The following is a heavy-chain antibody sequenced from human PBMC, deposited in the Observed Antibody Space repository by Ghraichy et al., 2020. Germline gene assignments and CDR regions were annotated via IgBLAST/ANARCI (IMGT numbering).Heavy chain of an antibody. CDR1: GFVFDDYA. CDR2: ISGDGDNI. CDR3: AKDPHKNSWWRIDY. D-gene: IGHD2-15*01. J-gene: IGHJ4*02. Sequence: GESLNISCAASGFVFDDYAMHWVRQAPGKGLEWVSLISGDGDNIYYADSVKGRFTISRDNRKKSLYLQLNSLTTEDTALYYCAKDPHKNSWWRIDYWGQGALVTVSS. V-gene: IGHV3-43*02.